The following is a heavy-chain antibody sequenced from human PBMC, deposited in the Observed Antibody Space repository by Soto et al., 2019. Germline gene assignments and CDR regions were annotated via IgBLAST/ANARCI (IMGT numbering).Heavy chain of an antibody. CDR1: AFTFSNYA. Sequence: AGGSLRLSCTASAFTFSNYAMSWVRQAPGKGLEWVSDISGSTTYYADSVKGRFTISRDNSKNTLYLQMNSLRAEDTAVYYCAKRRGSGSFYNPFDYWGQGTLVTVSS. CDR2: ISGSTT. V-gene: IGHV3-23*01. CDR3: AKRRGSGSFYNPFDY. D-gene: IGHD3-10*01. J-gene: IGHJ4*02.